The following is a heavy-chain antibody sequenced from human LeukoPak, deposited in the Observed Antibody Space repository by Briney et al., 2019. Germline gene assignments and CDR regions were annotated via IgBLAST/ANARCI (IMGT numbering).Heavy chain of an antibody. CDR2: IDNVGGNI. J-gene: IGHJ4*02. CDR3: VRERGETGRTDY. CDR1: GFTFSSYG. V-gene: IGHV3-74*01. Sequence: GGSLRLSCAASGFTFSSYGMHWVRQAPGKGLMWVSRIDNVGGNIRYADSVKGRFTISRDNAKNTVYLQMNSLRGEDTAVYYCVRERGETGRTDYWGQGTLVTVSS. D-gene: IGHD7-27*01.